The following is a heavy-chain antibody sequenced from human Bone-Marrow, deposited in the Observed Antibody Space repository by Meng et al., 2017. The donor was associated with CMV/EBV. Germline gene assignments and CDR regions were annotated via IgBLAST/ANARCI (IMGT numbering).Heavy chain of an antibody. D-gene: IGHD6-6*01. J-gene: IGHJ4*02. Sequence: ASVKVSCKASGYTFTGYYMHWVRQAPGQGLEWMGWMNPNRGNTAYAQKFQGRVTMTRDTSISTAYMELSRLISDDTAVYYCARDLSEYPYFDYWGQGTLVTVSS. CDR3: ARDLSEYPYFDY. CDR2: MNPNRGNT. V-gene: IGHV1-2*02. CDR1: GYTFTGYY.